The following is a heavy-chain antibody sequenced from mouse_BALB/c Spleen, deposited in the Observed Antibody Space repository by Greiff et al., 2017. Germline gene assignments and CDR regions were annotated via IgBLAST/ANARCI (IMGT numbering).Heavy chain of an antibody. D-gene: IGHD2-4*01. V-gene: IGHV5-6-3*01. Sequence: EVMLVESGGGLVQPGGSLKLSCAASGFTFSSYGMSWVRQTPDKRLELVATINSNGGSTYYPDSVKGRFTISRDNAKNTLYLQMSSLKSEDTAMYYCARDRMITYYYAMDYWGQGTSVTVSS. CDR3: ARDRMITYYYAMDY. CDR1: GFTFSSYG. J-gene: IGHJ4*01. CDR2: INSNGGST.